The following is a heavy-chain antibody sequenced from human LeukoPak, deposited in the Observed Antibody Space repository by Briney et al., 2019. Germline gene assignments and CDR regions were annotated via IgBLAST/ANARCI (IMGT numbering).Heavy chain of an antibody. CDR3: AKGAYDYIEMGYFDY. CDR1: GFSFSNYE. Sequence: PGGSLRLSCAASGFSFSNYEMNWVRQAPGKGLEWVSLIIASSGSTFYADSVKGRFTISRDNSKNTLYLQMNSLRAEDTAVYYCAKGAYDYIEMGYFDYWGQGTLVTVSS. V-gene: IGHV3-23*01. CDR2: IIASSGST. D-gene: IGHD5-12*01. J-gene: IGHJ4*02.